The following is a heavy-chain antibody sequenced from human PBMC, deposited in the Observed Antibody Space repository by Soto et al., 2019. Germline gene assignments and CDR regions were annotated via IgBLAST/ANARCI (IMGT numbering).Heavy chain of an antibody. CDR1: GFTFSNYN. CDR3: ARDLRGEGHSAPAPDY. D-gene: IGHD3-16*01. V-gene: IGHV3-33*01. Sequence: VGSLRLSCAASGFTFSNYNMYWVRQAPGKGLEWVAVIWFDGSNKYYVDSVKGRFTVSRDNSKNTLSLQMNSLSAEDTAVYYCARDLRGEGHSAPAPDYWGQGTLVTVSS. J-gene: IGHJ4*02. CDR2: IWFDGSNK.